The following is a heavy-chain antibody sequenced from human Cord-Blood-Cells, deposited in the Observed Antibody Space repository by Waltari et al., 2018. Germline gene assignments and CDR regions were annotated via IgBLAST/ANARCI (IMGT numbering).Heavy chain of an antibody. J-gene: IGHJ4*02. Sequence: QVQLQESGPGLVKPSETLSLTCTVSGGSISSYYWSWIRQPPGKRLEWIGYIYYSGRTNYNPSLKSRVTISVDTSKNQFSLKLSSVTAADTAVYYCARLAAGYSGYDFDYWGQGTLVTVSS. V-gene: IGHV4-59*01. CDR2: IYYSGRT. D-gene: IGHD5-12*01. CDR3: ARLAAGYSGYDFDY. CDR1: GGSISSYY.